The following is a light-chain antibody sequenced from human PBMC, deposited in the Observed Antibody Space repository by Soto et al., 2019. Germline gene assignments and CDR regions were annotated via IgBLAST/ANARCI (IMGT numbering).Light chain of an antibody. CDR3: CSHAGSYTFYV. Sequence: QSALTQPRSVSGSPGQSVTISCTGTSSDVGGYNYVSWYQHHPGKAPKLMIYDVSKRPSGVPDRFSGSKSGNTASLTISGLQAEDEADYYCCSHAGSYTFYVFGTGTKVTVL. CDR1: SSDVGGYNY. CDR2: DVS. J-gene: IGLJ1*01. V-gene: IGLV2-11*01.